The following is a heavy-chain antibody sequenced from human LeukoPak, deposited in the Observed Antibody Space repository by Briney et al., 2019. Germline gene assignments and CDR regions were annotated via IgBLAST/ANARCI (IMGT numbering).Heavy chain of an antibody. CDR1: GGSISSGSYY. J-gene: IGHJ1*01. D-gene: IGHD2-21*01. CDR3: ASSEVVIARQH. V-gene: IGHV4-39*07. CDR2: IYYSGST. Sequence: SETVSLTCTVSGGSISSGSYYWGWIRQPPGKGLEWIGSIYYSGSTYYNPSLKSRVTISVDTSKNQFSLKLSSVTAADTAVYYCASSEVVIARQHWGQGTLVTVSS.